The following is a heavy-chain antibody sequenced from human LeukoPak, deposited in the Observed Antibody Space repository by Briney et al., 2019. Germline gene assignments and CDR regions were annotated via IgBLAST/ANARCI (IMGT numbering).Heavy chain of an antibody. D-gene: IGHD4-17*01. J-gene: IGHJ4*02. CDR3: ARVNPDYGDNHFDY. V-gene: IGHV3-7*01. CDR2: INQDGNAK. CDR1: GFTFSNYW. Sequence: PGGSLRLSCAASGFTFSNYWMTWVRQAPGKGLEWVANINQDGNAKYYVDSVKGRFTISRDNAKNSLYLQMNSLRAEDTAAYYCARVNPDYGDNHFDYWGQGTLVTVSS.